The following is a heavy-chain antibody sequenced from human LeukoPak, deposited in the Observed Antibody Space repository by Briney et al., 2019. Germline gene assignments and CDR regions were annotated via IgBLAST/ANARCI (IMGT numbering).Heavy chain of an antibody. CDR3: ARLDCSSTSCYAHDYYYFYGVDA. V-gene: IGHV3-23*01. J-gene: IGHJ6*04. CDR2: ISGSGGYI. D-gene: IGHD2-2*01. Sequence: GGSLRLSCAASGFTFSSYAMSWVRQVPGKGLEWVSTISGSGGYIYYADSVKGRFTISRDNSKNTLYLQMNSLRAEDTAVYYCARLDCSSTSCYAHDYYYFYGVDAWGKGTTVTVSS. CDR1: GFTFSSYA.